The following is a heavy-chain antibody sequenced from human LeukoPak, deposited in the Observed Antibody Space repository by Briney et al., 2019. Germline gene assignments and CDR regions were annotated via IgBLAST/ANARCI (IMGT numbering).Heavy chain of an antibody. Sequence: ASVKVSCKASGYTFINYYMHWVRQAPGQGLEWMGIINPSGGSTSYAQKFQGRVTMTSDTSTGTVYMELSSLGSEDMAVYYCARPHYSDYYYYGMDVWGQGTTVTVSS. D-gene: IGHD2-15*01. J-gene: IGHJ6*02. CDR1: GYTFINYY. CDR2: INPSGGST. CDR3: ARPHYSDYYYYGMDV. V-gene: IGHV1-46*01.